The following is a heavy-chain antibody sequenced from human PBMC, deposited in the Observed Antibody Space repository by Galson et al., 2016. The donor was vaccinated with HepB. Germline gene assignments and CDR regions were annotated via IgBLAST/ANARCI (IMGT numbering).Heavy chain of an antibody. CDR1: GYTFTAYT. V-gene: IGHV1-3*01. D-gene: IGHD3-22*01. Sequence: SVKVSCKASGYTFTAYTLHWVRQAPGQRLEWMGWINPGYGDTKSSQDFQGRVTFSRDTSASTVYMELSSLISEDTAVYYCARDGLYYDSSAYTNFDYWGQGSLVTVSA. J-gene: IGHJ4*02. CDR2: INPGYGDT. CDR3: ARDGLYYDSSAYTNFDY.